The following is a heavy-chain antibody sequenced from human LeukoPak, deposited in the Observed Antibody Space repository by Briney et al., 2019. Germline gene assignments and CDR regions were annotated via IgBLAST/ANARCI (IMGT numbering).Heavy chain of an antibody. J-gene: IGHJ4*02. CDR1: GYSFPSYG. D-gene: IGHD6-19*01. CDR2: INTYNGNT. Sequence: ASVKVSCKASGYSFPSYGISWVRQAPGQGLEWMGWINTYNGNTIFVQKFQGRVTMTTDTSTSTAYMELRSLRSDDTAVYYCARGRTDGIAVAANYWGQGTLVTVSS. V-gene: IGHV1-18*01. CDR3: ARGRTDGIAVAANY.